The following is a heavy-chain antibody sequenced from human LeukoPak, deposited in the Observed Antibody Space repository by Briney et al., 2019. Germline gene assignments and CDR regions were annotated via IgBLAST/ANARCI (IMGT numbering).Heavy chain of an antibody. CDR3: AKDFSSGTYYPYYYYGMDV. CDR2: ISSSSNYI. V-gene: IGHV3-21*04. J-gene: IGHJ6*02. D-gene: IGHD3-10*01. CDR1: GFTFTSYT. Sequence: GGSLRLSCAASGFTFTSYTMNWVRQAPGKGLEWVSSISSSSNYIYYADSVKGRFTISRDNSKNSLYLQMNSLRTEDTALYYCAKDFSSGTYYPYYYYGMDVWGQGTTVTVSS.